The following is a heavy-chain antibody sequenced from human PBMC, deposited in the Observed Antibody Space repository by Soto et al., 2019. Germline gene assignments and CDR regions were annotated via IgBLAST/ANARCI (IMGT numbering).Heavy chain of an antibody. J-gene: IGHJ5*02. D-gene: IGHD6-13*01. CDR2: INAYNGNT. CDR1: GYTFTSYG. CDR3: ARDLGGGISAP. V-gene: IGHV1-18*01. Sequence: QVQVVQSGAEVKKPGASVKVSCKASGYTFTSYGISWVRQAPGQGLEWMGWINAYNGNTKYAQKLQGRVTMTPATSTRTAYMELRSLRSDDTAVYYCARDLGGGISAPWGQGTLVTVSS.